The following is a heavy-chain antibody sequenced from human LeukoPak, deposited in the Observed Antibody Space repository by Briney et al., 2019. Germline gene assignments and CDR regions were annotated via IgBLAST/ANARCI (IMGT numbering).Heavy chain of an antibody. J-gene: IGHJ4*02. CDR2: INHSGST. V-gene: IGHV4-34*01. D-gene: IGHD3-10*01. CDR3: ARGRGGFGELLPHFDY. CDR1: GGSFSGYY. Sequence: SETLSLTCAVYGGSFSGYYWSWIRQPPGKGLEWIGEINHSGSTNYNPSLKSRVTISVDTSKNQFSLKLSSVTAADTAVYYCARGRGGFGELLPHFDYWGQGTLVTVSS.